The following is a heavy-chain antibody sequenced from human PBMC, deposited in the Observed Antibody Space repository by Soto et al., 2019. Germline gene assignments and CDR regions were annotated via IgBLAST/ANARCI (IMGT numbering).Heavy chain of an antibody. J-gene: IGHJ3*02. CDR2: INHNSGGT. CDR3: AYSYNWNASDAFDI. CDR1: GYTLTGYY. Sequence: QVQLVQSGAEVKKPGASVKVSCKASGYTLTGYYMHWERQAPGQGIEWMGWINHNSGGTNYAQKFQGWVTMTRDTSISTAYMELSRLRSDDTAVYYCAYSYNWNASDAFDIWGQGTMVTVSS. D-gene: IGHD1-1*01. V-gene: IGHV1-2*04.